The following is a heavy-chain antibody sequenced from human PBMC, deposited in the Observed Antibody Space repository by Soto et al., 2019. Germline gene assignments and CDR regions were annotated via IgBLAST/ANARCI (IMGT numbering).Heavy chain of an antibody. J-gene: IGHJ5*02. CDR3: AHSTTTRTWWFGP. D-gene: IGHD1-26*01. Sequence: QITLKESGPPLVKPTQTLTLTCTFSGFSLTTSGVGVGWIRQPPGKALEWFALIYWDDDKRYSPSLTSRLTLTKDTSKNQVDLTMTNMAPADTSTYFCAHSTTTRTWWFGPWGQGTLVTVSS. CDR2: IYWDDDK. V-gene: IGHV2-5*02. CDR1: GFSLTTSGVG.